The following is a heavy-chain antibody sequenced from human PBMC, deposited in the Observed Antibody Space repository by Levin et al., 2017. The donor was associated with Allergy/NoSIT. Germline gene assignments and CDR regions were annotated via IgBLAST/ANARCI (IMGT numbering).Heavy chain of an antibody. V-gene: IGHV3-74*01. Sequence: ETLSLTCAASGFTFSNYYMHWVRQAPGKGLEWVSRVYSDGTITDYADSVKGRFTISRDNARNTLYLQMNSLRAEDTAVYYCARGGCSSTSCLDNWGQGILVTVSS. D-gene: IGHD2-2*01. CDR1: GFTFSNYY. CDR2: VYSDGTIT. CDR3: ARGGCSSTSCLDN. J-gene: IGHJ4*02.